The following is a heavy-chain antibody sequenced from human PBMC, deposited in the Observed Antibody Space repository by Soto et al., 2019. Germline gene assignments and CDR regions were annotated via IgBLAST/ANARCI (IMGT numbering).Heavy chain of an antibody. V-gene: IGHV1-3*01. J-gene: IGHJ6*02. CDR3: ARGKGMEENYYYYGMDV. Sequence: ASVNVSCKASGYSFSTHSIHWVRQAPGQGLEWMGWINGGNGNTKYSQKFRDRVTITRDASASTGYMELSSLRSEDTAVYYCARGKGMEENYYYYGMDVWGQGTTVTVSS. CDR2: INGGNGNT. CDR1: GYSFSTHS. D-gene: IGHD1-1*01.